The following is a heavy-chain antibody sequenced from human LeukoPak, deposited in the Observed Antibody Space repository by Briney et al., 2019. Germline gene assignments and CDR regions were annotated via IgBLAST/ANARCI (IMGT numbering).Heavy chain of an antibody. CDR3: TRGISCSGGSCYLDY. V-gene: IGHV7-4-1*02. Sequence: ASVKVSCKASGYTFTSYDMNWVRQAPGQGLEWMGWINTNTGNPIYAQDFTGRFVFSLDTSVSTAYLQISSLKTEDTAMYYCTRGISCSGGSCYLDYWGQGTLVTVSS. CDR2: INTNTGNP. J-gene: IGHJ4*02. D-gene: IGHD2-15*01. CDR1: GYTFTSYD.